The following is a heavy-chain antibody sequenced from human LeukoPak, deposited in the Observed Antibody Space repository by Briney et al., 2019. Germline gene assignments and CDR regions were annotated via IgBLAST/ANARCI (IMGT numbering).Heavy chain of an antibody. CDR1: GYTFSSYD. J-gene: IGHJ5*02. CDR3: AKVKRFPTVWFDP. D-gene: IGHD3-10*01. Sequence: ASVKVSCKASGYTFSSYDINWVRQAAGQGLEWMGWMNPISGSTGYAQKFQGRVTMTRDTSITTAFMELSSLRSDDTAIYYCAKVKRFPTVWFDPWGQGTLVTVSS. V-gene: IGHV1-8*01. CDR2: MNPISGST.